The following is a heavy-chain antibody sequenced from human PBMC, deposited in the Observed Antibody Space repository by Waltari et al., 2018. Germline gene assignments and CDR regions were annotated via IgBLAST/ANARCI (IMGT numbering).Heavy chain of an antibody. CDR2: ISSSSSYI. J-gene: IGHJ4*02. Sequence: EVQLVESGGGLVKPGGSLRLSCAASGFTFSSYSMNWVRQAPGKGLEWVSSISSSSSYIYDADSVKGRFTISRDNAKNSLYLQMNSLRAEDTAVYYCARYCSGGSCYKYYFDYWGQGTLVTVSS. D-gene: IGHD2-15*01. CDR1: GFTFSSYS. V-gene: IGHV3-21*01. CDR3: ARYCSGGSCYKYYFDY.